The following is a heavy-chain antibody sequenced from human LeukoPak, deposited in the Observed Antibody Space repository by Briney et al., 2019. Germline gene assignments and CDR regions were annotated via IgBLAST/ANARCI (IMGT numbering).Heavy chain of an antibody. CDR3: ARDLGGSGGSGSYYLPFDAFDI. V-gene: IGHV4-4*07. Sequence: PSETLSLTCTVSGGSISSYYWSWIRQPAGKGLEWIGRIYTSGSTNYNPSLKSRVTMSVDTSKNQFSLKLSSVTAADTAVYYCARDLGGSGGSGSYYLPFDAFDIWGQGTMVTVSS. J-gene: IGHJ3*02. D-gene: IGHD3-10*01. CDR1: GGSISSYY. CDR2: IYTSGST.